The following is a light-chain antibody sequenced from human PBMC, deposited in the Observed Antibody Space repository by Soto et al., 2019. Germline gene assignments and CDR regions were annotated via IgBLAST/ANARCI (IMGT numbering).Light chain of an antibody. V-gene: IGKV3-15*01. CDR3: QQYGSSPYT. CDR2: GAS. CDR1: QSVSSN. Sequence: EIVMTQSPATLSVSPGERATLSCRASQSVSSNLARYQQKPGQAPRLLIYGASTRATGIPARFSGSGSGTEFTLTISRLESEDFAVYYCQQYGSSPYTFGQGTKVDIK. J-gene: IGKJ2*01.